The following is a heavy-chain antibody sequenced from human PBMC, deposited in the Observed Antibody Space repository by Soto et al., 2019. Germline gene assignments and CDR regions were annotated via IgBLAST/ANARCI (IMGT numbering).Heavy chain of an antibody. J-gene: IGHJ6*02. D-gene: IGHD5-18*01. CDR3: ARGTALLGV. Sequence: SQTLSLTCAISGDSVSSNSAAWNWLRQSPSRGLDWLGRTYYRSKGSNDYAVCVKSRITIDPDTCKNQFSLQLNSVTPEDTAVYYCARGTALLGVWGQGTTVTVSS. CDR2: TYYRSKGSN. V-gene: IGHV6-1*01. CDR1: GDSVSSNSAA.